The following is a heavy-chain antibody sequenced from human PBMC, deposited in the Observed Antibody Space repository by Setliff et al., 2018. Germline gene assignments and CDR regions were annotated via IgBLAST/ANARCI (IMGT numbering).Heavy chain of an antibody. CDR1: GFTFRDYS. D-gene: IGHD2-21*01. Sequence: PGGSLRLSCATSGFTFRDYSMVWVRQVPGKGLEWVAGVIQVGSGVYADSVKGRSTISRDNSKNNFFLQINNLRAADTATYYCAKDRVNDGFCDFDSWGQGIVVTVSS. CDR2: VIQVGSG. J-gene: IGHJ4*02. CDR3: AKDRVNDGFCDFDS. V-gene: IGHV3-23*01.